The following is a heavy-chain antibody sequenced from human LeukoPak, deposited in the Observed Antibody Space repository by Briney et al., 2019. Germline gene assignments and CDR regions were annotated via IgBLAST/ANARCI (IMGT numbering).Heavy chain of an antibody. D-gene: IGHD2-15*01. V-gene: IGHV3-48*03. CDR1: GFTFSCYE. J-gene: IGHJ4*02. Sequence: GGSLRLSCAASGFTFSCYEMNWVRQAPGKGLEWVSYISSGSTIYYADSVKGRFTISRDNAKNSLYLQMNSLRAEDTAVYYCARGSIVVVVAATLGDYWGQGTLVTVSS. CDR2: ISSGSTI. CDR3: ARGSIVVVVAATLGDY.